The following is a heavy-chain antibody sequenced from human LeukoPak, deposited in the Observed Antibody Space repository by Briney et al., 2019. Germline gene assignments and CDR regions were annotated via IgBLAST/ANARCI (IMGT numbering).Heavy chain of an antibody. V-gene: IGHV3-23*01. CDR3: AKEGYSGYDVGTFDY. CDR1: GFTSSSYG. CDR2: NSGSGGST. D-gene: IGHD5-12*01. J-gene: IGHJ4*02. Sequence: PGGSLRLSCAASGFTSSSYGMSWVRQAPGKGLEWVSANSGSGGSTYYADSVKGRFIISRDNSKNTLYLQMNSLRAEDTAVYYCAKEGYSGYDVGTFDYWGQGTLVTVSS.